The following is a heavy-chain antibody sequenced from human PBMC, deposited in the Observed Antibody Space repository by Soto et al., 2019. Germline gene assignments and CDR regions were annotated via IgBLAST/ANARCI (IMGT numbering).Heavy chain of an antibody. D-gene: IGHD3-10*01. CDR3: ASSTGGSGTDNWFDP. Sequence: SETLSLTCAVCDRSFSGYYWSWIRQPPGKGLEWIGEINHSGSTNYNPSLKSRVTISVDTSKNQFSLTLSSVTAEETAVYYCASSTGGSGTDNWFDPWGQGTQVTVS. CDR1: DRSFSGYY. V-gene: IGHV4-34*01. CDR2: INHSGST. J-gene: IGHJ5*02.